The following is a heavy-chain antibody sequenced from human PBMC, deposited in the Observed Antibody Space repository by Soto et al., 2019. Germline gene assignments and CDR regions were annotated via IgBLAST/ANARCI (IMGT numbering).Heavy chain of an antibody. V-gene: IGHV4-30-4*01. CDR3: ARGPLDYYDSSGYYLRGFDY. Sequence: PSETLSLTCTVSGGSISSGDYYWSWIRQPPGKGLEWIGYIYYSGSTYYNPSLKSRVTISVDTSKNQFSLKLSSVTAADTAVYYCARGPLDYYDSSGYYLRGFDYWGQGTLVTVSS. CDR2: IYYSGST. CDR1: GGSISSGDYY. J-gene: IGHJ4*02. D-gene: IGHD3-22*01.